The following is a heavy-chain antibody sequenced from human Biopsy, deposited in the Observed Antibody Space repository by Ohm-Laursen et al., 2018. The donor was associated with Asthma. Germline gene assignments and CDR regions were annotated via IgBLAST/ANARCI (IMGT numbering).Heavy chain of an antibody. CDR2: ISYDGSSI. CDR3: AKDPRIYGDNVAGMDV. D-gene: IGHD4-17*01. J-gene: IGHJ6*02. Sequence: SLRLSCSASRFTYEMHWVRQAPGKGLEWVAVISYDGSSIYYADSVKGRFTISRDNSKNTLSLQMSSLRVEDTTVYHCAKDPRIYGDNVAGMDVWGQGTAVNVSS. V-gene: IGHV3-30-3*01. CDR1: RFTYE.